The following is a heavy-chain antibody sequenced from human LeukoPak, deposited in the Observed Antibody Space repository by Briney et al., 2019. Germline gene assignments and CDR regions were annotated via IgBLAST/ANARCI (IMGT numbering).Heavy chain of an antibody. J-gene: IGHJ4*02. CDR2: IKQDGSEK. V-gene: IGHV3-7*03. Sequence: GGSLRLSCAASGFTFSSYWMSWVRQAPGKGLEWVANIKQDGSEKYYVDSVKGRFTISRDNAKKSLYLQMNSLRAEDTAVYYCATLKGYSSGLYYFDYWGQGTLVTVSS. CDR3: ATLKGYSSGLYYFDY. CDR1: GFTFSSYW. D-gene: IGHD6-19*01.